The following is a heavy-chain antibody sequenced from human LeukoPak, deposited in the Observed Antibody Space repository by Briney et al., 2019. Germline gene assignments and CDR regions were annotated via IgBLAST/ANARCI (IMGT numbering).Heavy chain of an antibody. CDR1: GYTFTGYY. J-gene: IGHJ4*02. CDR2: INPNSGGT. D-gene: IGHD1-1*01. CDR3: GRSTRYNWNDDD. Sequence: SVKVSCKASGYTFTGYYMHWVRQAPGQGLEWMEWINPNSGGTNYAQKFQGRVTMTRETSISTAYLELSRLRADDTAVYYWGRSTRYNWNDDDGGEGTLVTVSS. V-gene: IGHV1-2*02.